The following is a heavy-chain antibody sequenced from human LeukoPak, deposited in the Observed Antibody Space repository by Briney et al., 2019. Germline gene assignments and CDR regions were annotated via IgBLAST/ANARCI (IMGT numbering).Heavy chain of an antibody. V-gene: IGHV1-8*01. D-gene: IGHD3-22*01. CDR2: RNPNSGNT. CDR3: ARGVTPGSGYYGY. CDR1: GYTFTSYD. Sequence: ASVKVSCKASGYTFTSYDINWVRQATCQGLEWMGWRNPNSGNTGYAQKFQGRVTMTRNTSISTAYMGLSSLRSEDTAVYYCARGVTPGSGYYGYWGQGTLVTVSS. J-gene: IGHJ4*02.